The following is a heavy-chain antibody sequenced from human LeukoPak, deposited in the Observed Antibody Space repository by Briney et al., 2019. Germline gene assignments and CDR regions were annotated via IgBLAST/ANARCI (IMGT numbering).Heavy chain of an antibody. CDR2: INHSGST. V-gene: IGHV4-34*01. D-gene: IGHD6-19*01. Sequence: KSSETLSLTCAVYGGSFSGYYWSWIRQPPGKGLEWIGEINHSGSTNYNPSLKSRVTISVDTSKNQFSLKLSSVTAADTAVYYCARRRIVTRYSSGWRASYFDLWGRGTLVTVSS. CDR1: GGSFSGYY. J-gene: IGHJ2*01. CDR3: ARRRIVTRYSSGWRASYFDL.